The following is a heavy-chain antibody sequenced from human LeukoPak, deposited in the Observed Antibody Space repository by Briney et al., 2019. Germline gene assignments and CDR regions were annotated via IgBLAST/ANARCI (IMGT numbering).Heavy chain of an antibody. CDR3: ARDRPNYYGSDGHYYRRDGDY. J-gene: IGHJ4*02. D-gene: IGHD3-22*01. CDR2: ITSRDGGT. V-gene: IGHV3-23*01. Sequence: GGSLRLSCAASGFNFNIYAMSWFRQAPGKGLEWVSSITSRDGGTFYADSVKGRFTISRDNSKNTLYLQMNSLRADETAIYYCARDRPNYYGSDGHYYRRDGDYWGQGTLVTVSS. CDR1: GFNFNIYA.